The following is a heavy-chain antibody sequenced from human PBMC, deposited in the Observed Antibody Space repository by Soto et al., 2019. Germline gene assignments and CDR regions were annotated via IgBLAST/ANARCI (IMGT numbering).Heavy chain of an antibody. V-gene: IGHV3-33*01. J-gene: IGHJ4*02. CDR1: GFPFDDFA. D-gene: IGHD4-17*01. CDR2: IWYDGSNK. CDR3: ARSTVTFDY. Sequence: GGSLRLSCTGFGFPFDDFAINWVRQAPGKGLEWVAVIWYDGSNKYYADSVKGRFTISRDNSKNTLYLQMNSLRAEDTAVYYCARSTVTFDYWGQGTLVTVSS.